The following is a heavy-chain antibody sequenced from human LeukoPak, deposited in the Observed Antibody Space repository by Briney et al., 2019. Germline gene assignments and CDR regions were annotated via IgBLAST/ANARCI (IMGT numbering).Heavy chain of an antibody. Sequence: GGSLRLSCAASGFTFSSYSMNWVRQAPGKGLEWVSSISSSSSYIYYADSVKGRFTISRDNAKNSLYLQMNSLRAEDTALYYCAKDRGYYDSSGLFDYWGQGTLVTVSS. V-gene: IGHV3-21*04. CDR2: ISSSSSYI. J-gene: IGHJ4*02. CDR3: AKDRGYYDSSGLFDY. CDR1: GFTFSSYS. D-gene: IGHD3-22*01.